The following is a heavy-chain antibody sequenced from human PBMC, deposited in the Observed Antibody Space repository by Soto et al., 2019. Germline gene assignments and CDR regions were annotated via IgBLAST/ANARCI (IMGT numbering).Heavy chain of an antibody. CDR2: IYPADSHT. CDR1: GYSFTSYW. V-gene: IGHV5-51*01. Sequence: PGESLKISCKGSGYSFTSYWIGWVRQMPGKGLEWMGVIYPADSHTRYSPSFQGQVTISADKSINTAYLQWNSLKASDTAMYYCARPSGDYSSGWYMAYRGQGTLVTVSS. D-gene: IGHD6-19*01. J-gene: IGHJ4*02. CDR3: ARPSGDYSSGWYMAY.